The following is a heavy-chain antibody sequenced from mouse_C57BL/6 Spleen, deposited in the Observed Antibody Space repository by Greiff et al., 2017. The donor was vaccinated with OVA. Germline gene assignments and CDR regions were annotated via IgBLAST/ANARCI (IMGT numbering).Heavy chain of an antibody. CDR1: GFTFSSYA. J-gene: IGHJ3*01. V-gene: IGHV5-4*03. CDR3: ARAYYYGSSPWFAY. Sequence: EVKVVESGGGLVKPGGSLKLSCAASGFTFSSYAMSWVRQTPEKRLEWVATISDGGSYTYYPDNVKGRFTISRDNATNNLYLQMSHLKSEDTAMYYCARAYYYGSSPWFAYWGQGTLVTVSA. D-gene: IGHD1-1*01. CDR2: ISDGGSYT.